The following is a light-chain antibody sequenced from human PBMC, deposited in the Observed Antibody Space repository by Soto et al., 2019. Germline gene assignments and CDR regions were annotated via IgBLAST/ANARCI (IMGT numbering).Light chain of an antibody. V-gene: IGLV2-14*01. CDR1: SSDIGGHNY. CDR2: EVT. CDR3: SSFSTSITPCV. J-gene: IGLJ1*01. Sequence: QSALTQPASVSGSPGQSVTISCTGTSSDIGGHNYVSWYQQAPGKAPKLMIYEVTNRPSGVSNRFSGSKSGNTASLTISGLQPEDEADYYCSSFSTSITPCVFGTGTKSPS.